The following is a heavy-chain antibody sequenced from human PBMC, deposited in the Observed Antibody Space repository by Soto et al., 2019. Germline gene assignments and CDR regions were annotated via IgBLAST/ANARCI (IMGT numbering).Heavy chain of an antibody. Sequence: QVQLVESGGGVVQPGRSLRLSCAASGFTFSSYGMHWVRQAPGKGLEWVAVISYDGSNKYYADSVKGRFTISRDNSKNTLYLQMNSLRAEDTAVYYCAKDQGETGAVGWYFVLWGRGTLVTVAS. V-gene: IGHV3-30*18. J-gene: IGHJ2*01. D-gene: IGHD2-21*01. CDR1: GFTFSSYG. CDR3: AKDQGETGAVGWYFVL. CDR2: ISYDGSNK.